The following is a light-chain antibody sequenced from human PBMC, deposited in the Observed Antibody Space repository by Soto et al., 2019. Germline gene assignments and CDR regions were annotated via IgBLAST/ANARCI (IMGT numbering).Light chain of an antibody. Sequence: EIVLTQSPATLSLSPGEGATVSCRASQSVSSYLAWYQQKPGQAPRPLIYGASTRATGIPARFSGSGSGTDFTLTISRLESEDFAVYYCQQYGSSPGTFGQGTKVDIK. CDR1: QSVSSY. V-gene: IGKV3-20*01. CDR2: GAS. J-gene: IGKJ1*01. CDR3: QQYGSSPGT.